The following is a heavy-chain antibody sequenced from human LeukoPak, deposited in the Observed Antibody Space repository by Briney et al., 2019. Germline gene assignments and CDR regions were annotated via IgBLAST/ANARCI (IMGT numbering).Heavy chain of an antibody. V-gene: IGHV1-2*02. CDR3: ARGGYFDWLENFDY. J-gene: IGHJ4*02. CDR2: INPNSGGT. D-gene: IGHD3-9*01. Sequence: ASVKVSCKASGYTFTSYDINWVRQATGQGLEWMGWINPNSGGTNYAQKFQGRVTMTRDTSISTAYMELSRLRSDDTAVCYCARGGYFDWLENFDYWGQGTLVTVSS. CDR1: GYTFTSYD.